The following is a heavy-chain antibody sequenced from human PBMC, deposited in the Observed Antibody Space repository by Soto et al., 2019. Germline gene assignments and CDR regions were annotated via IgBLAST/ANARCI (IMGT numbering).Heavy chain of an antibody. CDR1: GFTFSSYS. CDR3: ARDRVATEVDAFDI. V-gene: IGHV3-21*01. D-gene: IGHD5-12*01. Sequence: GGSLRLPCAASGFTFSSYSMNWVRQAPGKGLEWVSSISSSSSYIYYADSVKGRFTISRDNAKNSLYLQMNSLRAEDTAVYYCARDRVATEVDAFDIWGQGTMVTVSS. J-gene: IGHJ3*02. CDR2: ISSSSSYI.